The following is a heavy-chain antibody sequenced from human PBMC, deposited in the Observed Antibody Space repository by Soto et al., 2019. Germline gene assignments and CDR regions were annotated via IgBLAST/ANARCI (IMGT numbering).Heavy chain of an antibody. CDR1: GCTFTSYA. J-gene: IGHJ4*02. D-gene: IGHD2-21*02. V-gene: IGHV1-3*05. CDR3: ARSIVVVTALDY. Sequence: QVQLVQSGAEEKKHGASVKVSCKAYGCTFTSYAMHWVRQAPGQRLEWMGWINAGNGNTKYSQKFQGRVTITRDTSASTVYMELSSLRSEDTAVYYCARSIVVVTALDYWGQGTLVTVSS. CDR2: INAGNGNT.